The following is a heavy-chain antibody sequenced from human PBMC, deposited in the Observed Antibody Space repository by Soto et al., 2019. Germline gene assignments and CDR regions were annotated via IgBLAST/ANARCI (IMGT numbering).Heavy chain of an antibody. CDR2: MNPNSGNT. CDR1: GYTFTSYA. CDR3: ARERSSGAFDI. D-gene: IGHD1-26*01. V-gene: IGHV1-8*01. J-gene: IGHJ3*02. Sequence: QVQLVQSGAEVKKPGASVKVSCKTSGYTFTSYAINWVRQATGQGLEWMGWMNPNSGNTAYAQKFQGRVTMTRNTSISTAYMELSSLTPEDTAVYYCARERSSGAFDIWGQGTMVTVSS.